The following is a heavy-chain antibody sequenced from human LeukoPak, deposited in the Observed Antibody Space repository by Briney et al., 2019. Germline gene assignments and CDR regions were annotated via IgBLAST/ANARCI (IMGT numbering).Heavy chain of an antibody. CDR1: GYTLTELS. V-gene: IGHV1-24*01. Sequence: ASVKVSCKVSGYTLTELSMHWVRQAPGKGLEWMGGFDPEDGETIYAQKFQGRVTMTEDTSTSTAYMELRSLRSDDTAVYYCARDASYDSSGCYYFDYWGQGTLVTVSS. CDR2: FDPEDGET. D-gene: IGHD3-22*01. CDR3: ARDASYDSSGCYYFDY. J-gene: IGHJ4*02.